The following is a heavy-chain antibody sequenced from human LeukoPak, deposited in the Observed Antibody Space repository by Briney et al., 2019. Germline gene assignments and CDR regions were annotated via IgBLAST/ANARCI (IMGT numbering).Heavy chain of an antibody. J-gene: IGHJ4*02. CDR2: ISAYNGNT. Sequence: ASVKVSCKASGGTFSSYAISWVRQAPGQGLEWMGWISAYNGNTNYAQKLQGRVTMTTDTSTSTAYMELRSLRSDDTAVYYCARVGGSYYGSGSYYNYFDYWGQGTLVTVSS. D-gene: IGHD3-10*01. CDR1: GGTFSSYA. V-gene: IGHV1-18*01. CDR3: ARVGGSYYGSGSYYNYFDY.